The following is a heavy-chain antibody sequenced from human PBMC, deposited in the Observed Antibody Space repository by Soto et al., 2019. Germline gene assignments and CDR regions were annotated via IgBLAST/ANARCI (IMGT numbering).Heavy chain of an antibody. CDR1: GFTFSSYS. Sequence: PGGSLRLSCAASGFTFSSYSMNWVRQAPGKGLEWVSSISSSSSYIYYADSVKGRFTISRDNAKNSLYLQMNSLRAEDTAVYYCARWVTIAVSTQTIDYWGQGTLVTVSS. V-gene: IGHV3-21*01. CDR3: ARWVTIAVSTQTIDY. J-gene: IGHJ4*02. CDR2: ISSSSSYI. D-gene: IGHD2-15*01.